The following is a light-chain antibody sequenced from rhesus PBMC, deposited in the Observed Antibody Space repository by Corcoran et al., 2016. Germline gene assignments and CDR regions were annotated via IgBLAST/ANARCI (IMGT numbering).Light chain of an antibody. CDR3: QQYSNWPHS. J-gene: IGKJ2*01. V-gene: IGKV3-42*03. Sequence: EIVMTQSPATLPLSPGERATPSCRASQSVSSSLAWYQQKPGQAPRLLIYGASSRAPGIPDRFSGSGSGTEFTLTLSSLEPEDFAVYYCQQYSNWPHSFGQGTKVEIK. CDR2: GAS. CDR1: QSVSSS.